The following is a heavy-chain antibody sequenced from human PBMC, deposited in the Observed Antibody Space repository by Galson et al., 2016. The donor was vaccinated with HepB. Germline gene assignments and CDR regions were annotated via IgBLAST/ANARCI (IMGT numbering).Heavy chain of an antibody. V-gene: IGHV3-33*01. CDR2: TWRDGSEN. Sequence: SLRLSCAASIFSFSNYGMHWVRQGPGKGLEWVAVTWRDGSENYYADSVKGRFTISRDNSKNMVYLQMNSLRAEDTALYYCVRGRDVATNRHLDDWGQGTLVIVSS. CDR3: VRGRDVATNRHLDD. J-gene: IGHJ4*02. D-gene: IGHD5-12*01. CDR1: IFSFSNYG.